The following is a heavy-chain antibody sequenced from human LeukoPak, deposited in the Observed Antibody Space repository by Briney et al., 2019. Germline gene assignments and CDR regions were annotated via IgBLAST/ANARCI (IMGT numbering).Heavy chain of an antibody. CDR3: ARGKAARHVWFDP. Sequence: SVRXSXXAXGGTFSSYAIXXVRQAXGQGLXXVAGIIPIFGTANYAQKFQGRVTITADESTSTAYMELSSLRSEDTAVYYCARGKAARHVWFDPWGQGTLVTVSS. V-gene: IGHV1-69*13. CDR1: GGTFSSYA. D-gene: IGHD6-6*01. CDR2: IIPIFGTA. J-gene: IGHJ5*02.